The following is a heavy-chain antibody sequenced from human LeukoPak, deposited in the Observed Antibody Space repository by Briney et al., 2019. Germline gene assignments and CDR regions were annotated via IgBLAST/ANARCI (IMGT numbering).Heavy chain of an antibody. V-gene: IGHV3-11*04. CDR2: ITSSGSTT. CDR3: AKDRGNHYYYYYYMDV. D-gene: IGHD1-14*01. J-gene: IGHJ6*03. CDR1: GFTVSDYY. Sequence: PGGSLRLSCSASGFTVSDYYMSWIRQAPGKGLEWVSYITSSGSTTYYADSVRGRFTISRDNAKNSLYLQMNSLRAEDTAVYYCAKDRGNHYYYYYYMDVWGKGTTVTVSS.